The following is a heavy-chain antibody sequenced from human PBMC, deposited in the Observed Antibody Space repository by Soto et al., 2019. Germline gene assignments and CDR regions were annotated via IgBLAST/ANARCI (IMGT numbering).Heavy chain of an antibody. Sequence: GGSLRLSCAASGFTFSNFVMRWVRQTPGKGLEWVSTITGTGGDTYYTDSVKGRFTISRDNSENTLYLQMSSLRAEDTALYYCTKASSDRHHMDVWGQGTTVTVS. J-gene: IGHJ6*02. CDR2: ITGTGGDT. V-gene: IGHV3-23*01. CDR1: GFTFSNFV. CDR3: TKASSDRHHMDV.